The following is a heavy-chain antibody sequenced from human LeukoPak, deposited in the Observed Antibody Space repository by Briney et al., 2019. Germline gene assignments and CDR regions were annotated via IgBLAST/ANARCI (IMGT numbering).Heavy chain of an antibody. CDR3: ARTIAAAGTSIGFYFDY. CDR2: FYYSGST. D-gene: IGHD6-13*01. CDR1: GGPISSGDYY. J-gene: IGHJ4*02. V-gene: IGHV4-30-4*01. Sequence: SQTLSLTCTVSGGPISSGDYYWSWIRQPPGKGLEWIGYFYYSGSTYYNPSLKSRVTISVDTSKNQFSLKLSSVTAADTAVYYCARTIAAAGTSIGFYFDYWGQGTLVTVSS.